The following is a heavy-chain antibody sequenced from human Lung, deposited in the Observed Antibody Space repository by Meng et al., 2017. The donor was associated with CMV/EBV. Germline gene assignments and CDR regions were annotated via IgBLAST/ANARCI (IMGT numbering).Heavy chain of an antibody. CDR1: GGTFSSYA. CDR2: IIPIFSIA. V-gene: IGHV1-69*05. J-gene: IGHJ3*02. D-gene: IGHD2-2*01. Sequence: SVXVSXKASGGTFSSYAFSWVRQAPGQGLEWMGGIIPIFSIANYAQKFQGRVTITTDESTSTAYMELSSLRSEDTAVYYCARGGGIPRYLYCSSTSCSGAFDIWXQWTMVTVSS. CDR3: ARGGGIPRYLYCSSTSCSGAFDI.